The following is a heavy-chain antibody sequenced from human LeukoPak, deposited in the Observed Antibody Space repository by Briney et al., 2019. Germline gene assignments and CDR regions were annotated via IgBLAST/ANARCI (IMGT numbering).Heavy chain of an antibody. CDR3: ADDSSGSYDY. D-gene: IGHD6-19*01. J-gene: IGHJ4*02. CDR2: IIPIFGTA. V-gene: IGHV1-69*13. CDR1: GGTSSSYA. Sequence: VASVKVSCKASGGTSSSYAISWVRQAPGQGLEWMGGIIPIFGTANYAQKFQGRVTITADESTSTVYMELSSLRSEDTAVYYCADDSSGSYDYWGQGTLVTVSS.